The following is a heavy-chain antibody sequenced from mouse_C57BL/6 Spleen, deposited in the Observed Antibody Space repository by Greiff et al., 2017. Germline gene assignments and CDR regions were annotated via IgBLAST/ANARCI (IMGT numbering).Heavy chain of an antibody. CDR1: GYTFTSYW. J-gene: IGHJ4*01. V-gene: IGHV1-69*01. Sequence: QVQLQQPGAELVMPGASVKLSCKASGYTFTSYWMHWVKQRPGQGLEWIGEIDPSDSYTNYNQKFKGKFTLTVDKSSSTAYMQLSSLTSEDSAVYYCARILRSPYAMDYWGQGTSVTVSS. D-gene: IGHD1-1*01. CDR2: IDPSDSYT. CDR3: ARILRSPYAMDY.